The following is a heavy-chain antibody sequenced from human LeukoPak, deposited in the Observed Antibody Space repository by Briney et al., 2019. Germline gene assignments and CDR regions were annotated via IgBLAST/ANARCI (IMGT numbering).Heavy chain of an antibody. Sequence: PGGSLRLSCAASGFTFSNYNMNWVRQAPGKGLEWVSYISSSSTTIHYADSVRGRFTISRDNARNSLYLQMNSLRAEDTAVYYCARDFLEDVYWGQGTLDTVSP. CDR1: GFTFSNYN. V-gene: IGHV3-48*01. CDR2: ISSSSTTI. J-gene: IGHJ4*02. D-gene: IGHD3-3*01. CDR3: ARDFLEDVY.